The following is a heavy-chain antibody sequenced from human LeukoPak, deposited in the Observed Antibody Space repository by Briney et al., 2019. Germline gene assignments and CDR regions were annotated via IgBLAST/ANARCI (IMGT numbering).Heavy chain of an antibody. V-gene: IGHV4-39*07. CDR3: ARVRHYCSSTSCYPQVFFDY. Sequence: SETLSLTCTVSGGSISSSSYYWGWIRQPPGKGLEWIGSIYYSGSTYYNPSLKSRVTISVDKSKNQFSLKLSSVTAADTAVYYCARVRHYCSSTSCYPQVFFDYWGQGTLVTVSS. J-gene: IGHJ4*02. CDR1: GGSISSSSYY. CDR2: IYYSGST. D-gene: IGHD2-2*01.